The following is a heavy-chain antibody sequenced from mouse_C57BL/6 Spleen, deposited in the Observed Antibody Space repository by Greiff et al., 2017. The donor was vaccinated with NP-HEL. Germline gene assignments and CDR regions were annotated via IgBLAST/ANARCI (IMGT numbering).Heavy chain of an antibody. CDR2: IYPGSGST. CDR1: GYTFTSYW. CDR3: ARERGSGTRVFFDY. D-gene: IGHD4-1*01. V-gene: IGHV1-55*01. Sequence: VQLQESGAELVKPGASVKISCKASGYTFTSYWITWVKQRPGQGLEWIGDIYPGSGSTNYNEKFKSKATLTVDTSSSTAYMQLSSLTSEDSAVYYCARERGSGTRVFFDYWGQGTTLTVSS. J-gene: IGHJ2*01.